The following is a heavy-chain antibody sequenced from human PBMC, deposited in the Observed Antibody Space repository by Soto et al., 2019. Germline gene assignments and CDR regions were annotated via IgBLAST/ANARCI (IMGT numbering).Heavy chain of an antibody. CDR1: GGSFSGYY. Sequence: NPSETLSLTCGVYGGSFSGYYWSWIRQPPAKGLEWIGEINHSGSTNYNPSLKSRVTISVDTSKNQFSLKLSSVTAADTAVYYCATHGPYGSGSYYYFFDYWGQGTLVTVSS. J-gene: IGHJ4*02. CDR3: ATHGPYGSGSYYYFFDY. V-gene: IGHV4-34*01. CDR2: INHSGST. D-gene: IGHD3-10*01.